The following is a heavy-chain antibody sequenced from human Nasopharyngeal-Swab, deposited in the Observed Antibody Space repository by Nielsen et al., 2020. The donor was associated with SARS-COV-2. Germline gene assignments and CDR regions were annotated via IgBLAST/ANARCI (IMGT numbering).Heavy chain of an antibody. V-gene: IGHV3-64D*06. D-gene: IGHD2-15*01. CDR1: GFTFSIYA. J-gene: IGHJ4*02. CDR3: VKDRGAHSVVVVAAS. CDR2: ISSNGGST. Sequence: GESLKISCSASGFTFSIYAMHGVRQAPGKGLEHVSAISSNGGSTYYADSVKGRFTISRDNSKNTLNLQMSSLRAEDTAVYYCVKDRGAHSVVVVAASWGQGTLVTVSS.